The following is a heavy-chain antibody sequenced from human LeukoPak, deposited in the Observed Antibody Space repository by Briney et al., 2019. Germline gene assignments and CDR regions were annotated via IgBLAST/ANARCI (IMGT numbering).Heavy chain of an antibody. CDR1: GGSISSSSYY. CDR2: IYYSGST. V-gene: IGHV4-61*05. CDR3: ARTAAALYMDV. D-gene: IGHD6-13*01. J-gene: IGHJ6*03. Sequence: PSETLSLTCTVSGGSISSSSYYWGWIRQPPGKGLEWIGYIYYSGSTNYNPSLKSRVTISVDTSKNQFSLKLSSVTAADTAVYYCARTAAALYMDVWGKGTTVTVSS.